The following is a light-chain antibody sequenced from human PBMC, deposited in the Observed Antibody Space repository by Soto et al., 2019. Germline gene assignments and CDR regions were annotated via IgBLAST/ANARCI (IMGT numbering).Light chain of an antibody. J-gene: IGKJ2*01. CDR1: QSINSE. CDR3: QQGHNWPLT. V-gene: IGKV3-15*01. Sequence: EIVMTQSPATLSLSPGERAALSCRASQSINSELAWYQQKPGQPPRLLIYGASTRATGVPARFTGSESGSEFTPTISGLQSEDFAFYYCQQGHNWPLTFGQGTRLEI. CDR2: GAS.